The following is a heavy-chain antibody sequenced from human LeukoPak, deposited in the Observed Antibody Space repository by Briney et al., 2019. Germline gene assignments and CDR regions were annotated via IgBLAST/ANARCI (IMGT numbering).Heavy chain of an antibody. J-gene: IGHJ4*02. Sequence: ASVKVSCKASGGTFSSYAISWVRQAPGQGLEWMGGIIPIFGTANYAQEFQGRVTITADESTSTAYMELSSLRSEDTAVYYCARDLLGGYSYGLLDYWGQGTLVTVSS. CDR3: ARDLLGGYSYGLLDY. CDR1: GGTFSSYA. CDR2: IIPIFGTA. V-gene: IGHV1-69*13. D-gene: IGHD5-18*01.